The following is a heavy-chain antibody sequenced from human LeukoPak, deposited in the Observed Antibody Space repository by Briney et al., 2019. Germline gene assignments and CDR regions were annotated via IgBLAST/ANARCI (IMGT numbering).Heavy chain of an antibody. CDR1: GFTFSSYA. CDR2: ISGSGGST. D-gene: IGHD1-26*01. Sequence: GGSLRLSCAASGFTFSSYAMSWVRQAPGKGLEWVSAISGSGGSTYYADSVKGRFTISRDNAKNSLYLQMNNLRAEDTALYYCARGRAPEGSYYGVYYYYYYYMDVWGKGTTVTVSS. CDR3: ARGRAPEGSYYGVYYYYYYYMDV. V-gene: IGHV3-23*01. J-gene: IGHJ6*03.